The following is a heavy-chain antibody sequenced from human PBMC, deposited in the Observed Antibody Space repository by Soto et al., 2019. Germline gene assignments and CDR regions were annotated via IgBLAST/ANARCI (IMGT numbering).Heavy chain of an antibody. CDR3: ARSFNDWTTYFDY. D-gene: IGHD3-9*01. V-gene: IGHV3-53*01. CDR2: LYTGGSA. Sequence: PGGSLRLSCAASGFSVTAHYMTWVRQAPGKGLECVSVLYTGGSAYYGDSVKGRFTISRDSSTNTLYLQMNSLKVGDTAFYFCARSFNDWTTYFDYWSEGTLVTVSS. CDR1: GFSVTAHY. J-gene: IGHJ4*02.